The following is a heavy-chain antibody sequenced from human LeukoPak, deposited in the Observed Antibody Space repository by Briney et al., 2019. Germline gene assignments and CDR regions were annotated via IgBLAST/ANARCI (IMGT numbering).Heavy chain of an antibody. CDR2: INTNTGSP. Sequence: GASVKVSCKAPGYTFTDYGVHWMRQAPGQGLEWVGWINTNTGSPTYAQGFTGRFVFSLDTSVSTAYLQISSLKAEDTAVYYCALRVRNTALWGQGTLVTVSS. V-gene: IGHV7-4-1*02. CDR3: ALRVRNTAL. D-gene: IGHD5-18*01. J-gene: IGHJ4*02. CDR1: GYTFTDYG.